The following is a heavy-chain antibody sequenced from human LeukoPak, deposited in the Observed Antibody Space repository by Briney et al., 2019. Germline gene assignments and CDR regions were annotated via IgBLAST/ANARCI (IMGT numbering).Heavy chain of an antibody. CDR3: ARDVRHEYCGGDCYSAFDY. D-gene: IGHD2-21*02. CDR2: ISSSSSTI. Sequence: SGGSLRLSCAASGFTFSSYSMNWVRQAPGKGLEWVSYISSSSSTIYYADSVKGRFTISRDNAKNSLYLRMNSLRAEDTAVYYCARDVRHEYCGGDCYSAFDYWGQGTLVTVSS. J-gene: IGHJ4*02. CDR1: GFTFSSYS. V-gene: IGHV3-48*01.